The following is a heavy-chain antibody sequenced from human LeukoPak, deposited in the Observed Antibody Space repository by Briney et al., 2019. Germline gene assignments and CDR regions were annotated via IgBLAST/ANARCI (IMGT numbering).Heavy chain of an antibody. CDR2: IYYSGST. CDR3: ARDRPITIFGVVIDAFDI. CDR1: GGSISSSSYY. V-gene: IGHV4-39*07. D-gene: IGHD3-3*01. Sequence: SETLSLTCTVSGGSISSSSYYWGWIRQPPGKGLEWIGSIYYSGSTYYNPSLKSRVTISVDTSKNQFSLKLSSVTAADTAVYYCARDRPITIFGVVIDAFDIWGQGTMVTVPS. J-gene: IGHJ3*02.